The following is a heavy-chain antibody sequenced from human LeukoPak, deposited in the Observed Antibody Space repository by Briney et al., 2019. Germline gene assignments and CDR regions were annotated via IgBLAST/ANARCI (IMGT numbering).Heavy chain of an antibody. CDR1: GYSFTSDW. CDR2: IYPGDSDT. Sequence: GESLKISCKGSGYSFTSDWIGWVRQMPGKGLEWMGIIYPGDSDTRYSPSFQGQVTISADKSISTAYLQWSSLKASDTAMYYCARLRRYCSSTSCYGYFDYWGQGTLVTVSS. J-gene: IGHJ4*02. D-gene: IGHD2-2*01. CDR3: ARLRRYCSSTSCYGYFDY. V-gene: IGHV5-51*01.